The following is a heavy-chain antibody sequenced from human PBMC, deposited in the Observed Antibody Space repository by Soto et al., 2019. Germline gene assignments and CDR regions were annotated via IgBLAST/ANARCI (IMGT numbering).Heavy chain of an antibody. CDR3: ARGAPDIVAPDKLPDGIDV. J-gene: IGHJ6*02. CDR1: GYDFTLYG. D-gene: IGHD5-12*01. CDR2: ISAYNGKA. V-gene: IGHV1-18*04. Sequence: QVQLVQSGAEVKKPGASVKVSCKASGYDFTLYGMSWVRQAPGQGLEWMGWISAYNGKAESAERFQGRLTMTIDPSTSTVYMELRSLRVDDTAVYYCARGAPDIVAPDKLPDGIDVLGQGTAVTVS.